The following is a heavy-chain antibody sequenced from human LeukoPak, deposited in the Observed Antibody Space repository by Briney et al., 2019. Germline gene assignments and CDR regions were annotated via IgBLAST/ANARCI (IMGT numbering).Heavy chain of an antibody. V-gene: IGHV3-30*18. CDR3: ANTPIRYFDWFPS. CDR2: ISYDGSNK. J-gene: IGHJ5*02. D-gene: IGHD3-9*01. CDR1: GFTFSSYG. Sequence: GGSLRLSCAASGFTFSSYGMHWVRPAPGKGLEGVAVISYDGSNKYYADPVKGRFTISRDNSKNTLYLQMNSLRAEDTAVYYCANTPIRYFDWFPSWGQGTLVTVSS.